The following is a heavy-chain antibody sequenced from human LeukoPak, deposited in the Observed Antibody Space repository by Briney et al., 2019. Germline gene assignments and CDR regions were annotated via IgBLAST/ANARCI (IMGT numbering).Heavy chain of an antibody. CDR3: ARGPRSGSYSAGSIYYYYYYMDV. D-gene: IGHD1-26*01. J-gene: IGHJ6*03. CDR2: INPNSGGT. Sequence: ASVKVSCKASGYTFTGYYMHWVRQAPGQGLEWMGWINPNSGGTNYAQNFQGRVTMTRDTSISTAYVELSRLRSDDTAVYYCARGPRSGSYSAGSIYYYYYYMDVWGIGTTVTVSS. CDR1: GYTFTGYY. V-gene: IGHV1-2*02.